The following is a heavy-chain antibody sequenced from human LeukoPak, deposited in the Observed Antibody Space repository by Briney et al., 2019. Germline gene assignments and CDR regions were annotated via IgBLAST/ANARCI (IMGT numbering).Heavy chain of an antibody. D-gene: IGHD5-12*01. CDR3: VNLGYSD. Sequence: GGSLRLSCAASGFSFSAAWMTWVRQAPGEGLEWVATIKNDGSDKYYVDSVKGRFTLSRDNAKNSVYLQMNSLRVEDTAVYYCVNLGYSDGGQGTLVTVSS. CDR1: GFSFSAAW. J-gene: IGHJ4*02. V-gene: IGHV3-7*01. CDR2: IKNDGSDK.